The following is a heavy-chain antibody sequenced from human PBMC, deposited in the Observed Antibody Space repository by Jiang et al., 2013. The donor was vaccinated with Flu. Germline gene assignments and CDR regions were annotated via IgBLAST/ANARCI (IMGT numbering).Heavy chain of an antibody. D-gene: IGHD3-22*01. CDR3: ARTSTYYYDSSGYYYGFDAFDI. CDR1: GDSVSSNSAA. Sequence: SQTLSLTCAISGDSVSSNSAAWNWIRQSPSRGLEWLGRTYYRSKWYNDYAVSVKSRITINPDTSKNQFSLQLNSVTPEDTAVYYCARTSTYYYDSSGYYYGFDAFDIWGQGT. V-gene: IGHV6-1*01. J-gene: IGHJ3*02. CDR2: TYYRSKWYN.